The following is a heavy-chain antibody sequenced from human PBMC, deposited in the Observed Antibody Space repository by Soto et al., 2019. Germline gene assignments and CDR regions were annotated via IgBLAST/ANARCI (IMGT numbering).Heavy chain of an antibody. CDR2: ISSSSSTI. Sequence: EVQLVESGGGLVQPGGSLRLSCAASGFTFSSYSMNWVRQAPGKGLEWVSYISSSSSTIYYADSVKGRFTISRDNAKNSLYLQMNSLRDEDTAVYYCARSLTVGAILSGPFDPWGQGTLVTVSS. D-gene: IGHD1-26*01. V-gene: IGHV3-48*02. J-gene: IGHJ5*02. CDR1: GFTFSSYS. CDR3: ARSLTVGAILSGPFDP.